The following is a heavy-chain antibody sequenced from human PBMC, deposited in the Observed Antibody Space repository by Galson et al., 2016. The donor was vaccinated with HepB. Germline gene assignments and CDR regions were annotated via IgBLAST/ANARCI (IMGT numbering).Heavy chain of an antibody. CDR2: ISVSSSST. J-gene: IGHJ4*02. D-gene: IGHD3-9*01. Sequence: LRLSCAASGFTFSDYYMSWIRQAPGKGLEWLSHISVSSSSTNYADSVKGRFTISRDNAKKSLYLQMNSLRTEDTAAYYCARDSYDILTGDYPPGGRGVEYWGQGTLVTVSS. CDR1: GFTFSDYY. CDR3: ARDSYDILTGDYPPGGRGVEY. V-gene: IGHV3-11*05.